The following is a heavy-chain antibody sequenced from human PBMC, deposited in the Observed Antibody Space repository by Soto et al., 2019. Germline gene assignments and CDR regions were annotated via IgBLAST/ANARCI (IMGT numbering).Heavy chain of an antibody. CDR2: ISAFNGQT. J-gene: IGHJ6*02. Sequence: ASVKVSCKASGYTFTSYGVSWVRQAPGQGLEWMGWISAFNGQTNYIQKVQGRVTLTTEASTSTAYMELRSLRSDDTAVYYCARGGDYYYGLDVWGQGTTVTVSS. CDR1: GYTFTSYG. D-gene: IGHD3-16*01. V-gene: IGHV1-18*01. CDR3: ARGGDYYYGLDV.